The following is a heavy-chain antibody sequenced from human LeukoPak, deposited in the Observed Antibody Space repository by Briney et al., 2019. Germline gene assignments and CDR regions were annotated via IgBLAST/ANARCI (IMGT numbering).Heavy chain of an antibody. D-gene: IGHD3-10*01. V-gene: IGHV4-38-2*02. CDR1: GYSISSGYY. CDR2: IYHSGGT. Sequence: SETLSLTCTVSGYSISSGYYWGWIRQPPGKGLEWIGSIYHSGGTYYNPSLKSRVTISVDTSKNQFSLKLSSVTAADTAVDYCASAMVRGVVDYWGQGTLVTVSS. J-gene: IGHJ4*02. CDR3: ASAMVRGVVDY.